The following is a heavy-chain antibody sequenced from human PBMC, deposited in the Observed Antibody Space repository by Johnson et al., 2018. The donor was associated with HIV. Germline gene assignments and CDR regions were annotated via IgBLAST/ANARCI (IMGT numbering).Heavy chain of an antibody. Sequence: VQLVESGGGVVQPARSLRLSCAASGFTFSSYSIHWVRPSPAKGLEWVTFISYDGSKRYYADSVKGRFTISRDNSKNTLYLQMSSLRAEDTALYYCAREKTFMDVACRGDSFDMWGQGTRGIVSS. CDR2: ISYDGSKR. V-gene: IGHV3-30*04. CDR1: GFTFSSYS. J-gene: IGHJ3*02. D-gene: IGHD2-21*01. CDR3: AREKTFMDVACRGDSFDM.